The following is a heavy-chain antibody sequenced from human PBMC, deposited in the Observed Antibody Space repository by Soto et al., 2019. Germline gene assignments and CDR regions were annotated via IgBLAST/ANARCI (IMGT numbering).Heavy chain of an antibody. CDR2: ITSSCSTI. CDR1: GFTFSTYS. V-gene: IGHV3-48*02. CDR3: ASSSGGFFDY. D-gene: IGHD6-6*01. J-gene: IGHJ4*02. Sequence: GGSLRLSCAASGFTFSTYSMNWVRQAPGKGLEWVSYITSSCSTIDYADSVKGRFTISRDNARNSLYLQMHSLTNEETAVYYCASSSGGFFDYWGQGTLVTVSS.